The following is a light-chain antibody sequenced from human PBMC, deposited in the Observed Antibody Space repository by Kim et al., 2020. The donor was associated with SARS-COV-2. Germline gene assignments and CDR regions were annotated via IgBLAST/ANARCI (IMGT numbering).Light chain of an antibody. CDR1: RGGIARKY. Sequence: GQTVTTAATPRRGGIARKYVKWYQRRPGSAPTTVIYADNQRLSGVPDRFSGSVDSSSNYASLTISGLKTEDEADYYCQSYDSSHWVFGGGTQLTVL. CDR2: ADN. J-gene: IGLJ3*02. V-gene: IGLV6-57*03. CDR3: QSYDSSHWV.